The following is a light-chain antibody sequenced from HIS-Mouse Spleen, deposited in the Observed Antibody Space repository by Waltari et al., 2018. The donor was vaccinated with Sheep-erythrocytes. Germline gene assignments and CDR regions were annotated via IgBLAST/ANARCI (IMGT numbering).Light chain of an antibody. Sequence: QSALTQPASVSGSTGQSLTISCTGTSSYVRGYNYVTWYQQHPGKAPKLMIYEVSNRPSGVSNRFSGSKSGNTASLTISGLQAEDEADYYCSSYTSSSTWVFGGGTKLTVL. CDR3: SSYTSSSTWV. CDR2: EVS. V-gene: IGLV2-14*01. J-gene: IGLJ3*02. CDR1: SSYVRGYNY.